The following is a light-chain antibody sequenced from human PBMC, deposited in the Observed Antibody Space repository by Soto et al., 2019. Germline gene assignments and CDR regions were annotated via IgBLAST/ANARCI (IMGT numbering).Light chain of an antibody. CDR3: SSHTTNSVV. CDR1: SSDLGTYDY. CDR2: DVI. V-gene: IGLV2-14*03. Sequence: QSALTQPASVSGSPGQSITISCTGTSSDLGTYDYVSWYRHHPGKAPELIIYDVINRPSGASSRFSGSKSGNTASLTISGLQPEDEADYYCSSHTTNSVVFGTGTKLTVL. J-gene: IGLJ1*01.